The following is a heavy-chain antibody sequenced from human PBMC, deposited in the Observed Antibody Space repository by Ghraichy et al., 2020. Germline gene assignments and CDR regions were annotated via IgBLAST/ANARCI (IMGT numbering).Heavy chain of an antibody. Sequence: GGSLRLSCAASGFTFSSYWMSWVRQAPGKGLEWVANIKQDGSEKYYVDSVKGRFTISRDNAKNSLYLQMNSLRAEDTAVYYCARGGGYSSSWYVNPTGDYYYYGMDVWGQGTTVTVSS. CDR2: IKQDGSEK. D-gene: IGHD6-13*01. CDR1: GFTFSSYW. J-gene: IGHJ6*02. CDR3: ARGGGYSSSWYVNPTGDYYYYGMDV. V-gene: IGHV3-7*01.